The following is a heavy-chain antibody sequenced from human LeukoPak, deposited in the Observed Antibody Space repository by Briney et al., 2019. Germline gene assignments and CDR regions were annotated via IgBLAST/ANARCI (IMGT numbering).Heavy chain of an antibody. CDR2: INWNGGST. CDR1: GFTFDDYG. D-gene: IGHD3-10*01. V-gene: IGHV3-20*04. Sequence: PGGSLRLSCAASGFTFDDYGMSWVRQAPGKGLEWVSGINWNGGSTGYADSVKGRFTISRDNAKNSLYLQMNSLRAEDTALYYCARRVYYGSGSYYCDCWGQGTLVTVSS. J-gene: IGHJ4*02. CDR3: ARRVYYGSGSYYCDC.